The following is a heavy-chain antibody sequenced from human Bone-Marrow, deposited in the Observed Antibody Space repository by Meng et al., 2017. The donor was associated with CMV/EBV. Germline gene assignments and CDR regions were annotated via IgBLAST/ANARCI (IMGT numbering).Heavy chain of an antibody. CDR3: ARGRYSGSYLGY. D-gene: IGHD1-26*01. CDR2: ISPIFGTA. Sequence: SVKVSCKASGGTFSSYAISWVRQAPGQGLEWMGGISPIFGTANYAQKFQGRVTITADTSTSTAYMELRSLRSDDTAVYYCARGRYSGSYLGYWGQGTLVTVSS. V-gene: IGHV1-69*06. CDR1: GGTFSSYA. J-gene: IGHJ4*02.